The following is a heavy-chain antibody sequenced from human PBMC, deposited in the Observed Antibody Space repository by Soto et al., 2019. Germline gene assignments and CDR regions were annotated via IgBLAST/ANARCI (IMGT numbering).Heavy chain of an antibody. Sequence: ASVKVSCKASGYTFTGYYMHWVRQAPGQGLEWMGWINPNSGGTNYAQKFQGWVTMTRDTSISTAYMELSRLRSDDTAVYYCARDPRRYYDSSGYYFDYWGQGTLVTVSS. CDR1: GYTFTGYY. D-gene: IGHD3-22*01. J-gene: IGHJ4*02. CDR3: ARDPRRYYDSSGYYFDY. CDR2: INPNSGGT. V-gene: IGHV1-2*04.